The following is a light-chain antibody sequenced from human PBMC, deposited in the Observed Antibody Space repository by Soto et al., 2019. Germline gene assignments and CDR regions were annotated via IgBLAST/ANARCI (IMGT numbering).Light chain of an antibody. CDR1: SSNIGAGYD. CDR3: QSYDSSLSAF. Sequence: QSVLPQPPSVSGAPGQRVTISCTGSSSNIGAGYDVHWYQQLPGTAPKLLIYGNSNRPSGVPDRFSGSKSGTPASLAITGLQAEDEADYYCQSYDSSLSAFFGTGTKVTVL. J-gene: IGLJ1*01. V-gene: IGLV1-40*01. CDR2: GNS.